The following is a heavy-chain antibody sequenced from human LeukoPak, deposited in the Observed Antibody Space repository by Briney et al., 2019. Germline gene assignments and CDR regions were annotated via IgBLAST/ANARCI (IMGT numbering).Heavy chain of an antibody. J-gene: IGHJ6*03. CDR2: ISSSSSTI. D-gene: IGHD6-19*01. CDR3: ARESSGWYWYMDV. Sequence: PGGSLRLSCAASGFTFSSYSMNWVRQAPGKGLEWDSYISSSSSTIYYADSVKGRFTISRDNAKNSLYLQMNSLRAEDTAVYYCARESSGWYWYMDVWGKGTTVTVSS. V-gene: IGHV3-48*01. CDR1: GFTFSSYS.